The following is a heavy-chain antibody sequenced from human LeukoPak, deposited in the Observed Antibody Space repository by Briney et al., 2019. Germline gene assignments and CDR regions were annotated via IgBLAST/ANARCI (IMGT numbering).Heavy chain of an antibody. Sequence: SETLSLTCTVSAGSISSYYWSWIRQPPGKGLEWIGYIYYSGSTNYNPSLKSRVTISVDTSKNQFSLKLSSVTAADTAVYYCARDLLYCGGDCGFDPWGQGTLVTVSS. CDR2: IYYSGST. CDR1: AGSISSYY. V-gene: IGHV4-59*01. D-gene: IGHD2-21*01. CDR3: ARDLLYCGGDCGFDP. J-gene: IGHJ5*02.